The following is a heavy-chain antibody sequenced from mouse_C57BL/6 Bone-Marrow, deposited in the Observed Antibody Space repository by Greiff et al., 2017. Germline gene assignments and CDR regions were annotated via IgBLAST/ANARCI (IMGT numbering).Heavy chain of an antibody. V-gene: IGHV5-4*01. Sequence: EVQGVESGGGLVKPGGSLKLSCAASGFTFSSYAMSWVRQTPEKRLEWVATISDGGSYTYYPDNVKGRFTISRDNAKNNLYLQMSHLKSEDTAMYYCARDPPSYYYGSSWVAYWGQGTLVTVSA. CDR1: GFTFSSYA. J-gene: IGHJ3*01. CDR2: ISDGGSYT. CDR3: ARDPPSYYYGSSWVAY. D-gene: IGHD1-1*01.